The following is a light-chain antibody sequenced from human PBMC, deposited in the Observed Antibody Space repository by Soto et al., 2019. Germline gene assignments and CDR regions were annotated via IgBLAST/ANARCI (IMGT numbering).Light chain of an antibody. V-gene: IGKV1-33*01. CDR3: QQFDNLPFT. CDR2: DSS. J-gene: IGKJ5*01. CDR1: QDINNF. Sequence: DIQMTQSPSSLSASVGDRVTIICQASQDINNFLNWYQQKPGKAPKLLIYDSSNLEIGVPSRFSGSGYGTRFSFTISSLQPEDIATYYCQQFDNLPFTFGQGTRLKIK.